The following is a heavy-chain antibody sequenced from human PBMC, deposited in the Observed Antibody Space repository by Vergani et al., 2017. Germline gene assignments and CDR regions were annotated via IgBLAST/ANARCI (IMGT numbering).Heavy chain of an antibody. CDR1: GYTFTSYD. Sequence: QVQLVQSGAEVKKPGASVKVSCKASGYTFTSYDINWVRQATGQGLEWMGWMNPNSGNTGYAQKFQDRVTITRNTSISTAYMELSRLRSEDTAVYYYARGPSLRGRGWFDPWGQGTLVTVSS. J-gene: IGHJ5*02. CDR2: MNPNSGNT. CDR3: ARGPSLRGRGWFDP. D-gene: IGHD3-16*01. V-gene: IGHV1-8*03.